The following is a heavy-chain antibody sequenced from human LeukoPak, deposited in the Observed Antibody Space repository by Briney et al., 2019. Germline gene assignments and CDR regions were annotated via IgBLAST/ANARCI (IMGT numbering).Heavy chain of an antibody. CDR1: GYSSTRYW. J-gene: IGHJ4*02. CDR3: ARFQMGLSDSSGYYWLDY. Sequence: GESLKISCKGSGYSSTRYWIGWLRQMPGKGLEWMGIIYPGDSGTRYSPSFQGQVTISVDKSLSTANLNWSSLKASDTAMYYCARFQMGLSDSSGYYWLDYWGQGTLVTVSS. CDR2: IYPGDSGT. V-gene: IGHV5-51*01. D-gene: IGHD3-22*01.